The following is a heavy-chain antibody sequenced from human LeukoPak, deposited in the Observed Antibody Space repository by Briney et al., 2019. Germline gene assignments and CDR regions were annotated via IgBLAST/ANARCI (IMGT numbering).Heavy chain of an antibody. J-gene: IGHJ5*02. V-gene: IGHV4-59*08. CDR3: ARHKGWHSSSWHWFDP. CDR2: VYYSGST. D-gene: IGHD6-13*01. CDR1: GGSISSYY. Sequence: PSETLSLTCTVSGGSISSYYWSWIRQSPGKGLEWIEYVYYSGSTDYNPSLKSRVTISLDTSKIHFSLKLTSVTAADTAVYYCARHKGWHSSSWHWFDPWGQGTLVTVSS.